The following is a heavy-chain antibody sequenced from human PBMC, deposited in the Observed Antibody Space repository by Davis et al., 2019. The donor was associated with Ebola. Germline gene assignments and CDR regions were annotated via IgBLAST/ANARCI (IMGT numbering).Heavy chain of an antibody. CDR2: INPNSGGT. J-gene: IGHJ5*02. CDR1: GYTFTGYY. V-gene: IGHV1-2*02. D-gene: IGHD4-23*01. CDR3: ARWGDYGGNSGGWFDP. Sequence: ASVKVSCKASGYTFTGYYMHWVRQAPGQGLEWMGWINPNSGGTNYAQKFQGRVTMTTDTSTSTAYMELRSLRSDDTAVYYCARWGDYGGNSGGWFDPWGQGTLVTVSS.